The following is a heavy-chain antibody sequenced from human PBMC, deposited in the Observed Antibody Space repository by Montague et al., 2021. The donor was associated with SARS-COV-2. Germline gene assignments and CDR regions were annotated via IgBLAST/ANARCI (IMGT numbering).Heavy chain of an antibody. J-gene: IGHJ4*02. D-gene: IGHD6-13*01. CDR2: NYHSGST. CDR3: ARFFSSWTD. V-gene: IGHV4-4*02. Sequence: SETLSLTCAVSGGSISSGNWWSWVRQPPGKGLEWIGENYHSGSTNYNPSLKSRVTISLDKSKNQFSLNLSSATAADTAVYYCARFFSSWTDWGQGTLVTVSS. CDR1: GGSISSGNW.